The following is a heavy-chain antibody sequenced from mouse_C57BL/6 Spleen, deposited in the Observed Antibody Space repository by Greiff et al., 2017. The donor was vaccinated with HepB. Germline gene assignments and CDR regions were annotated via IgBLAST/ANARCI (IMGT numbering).Heavy chain of an antibody. Sequence: EVQLQESGGGLVKPGGSLKLSCAASGFTFSSYTMSWVRQTPEKRLEWVATISGGGGNTYYPDSVKGRFTISRDNAKNTLYLQMSSLRSEDTALYYCARRGYGSSKGYYFDYWGQGTTLTVSS. CDR3: ARRGYGSSKGYYFDY. J-gene: IGHJ2*01. CDR1: GFTFSSYT. V-gene: IGHV5-9*01. D-gene: IGHD1-1*01. CDR2: ISGGGGNT.